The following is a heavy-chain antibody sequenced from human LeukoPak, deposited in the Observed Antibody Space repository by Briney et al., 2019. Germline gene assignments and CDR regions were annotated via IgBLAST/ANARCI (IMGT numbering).Heavy chain of an antibody. J-gene: IGHJ4*02. CDR3: ARSTVTTWFDY. V-gene: IGHV3-7*01. CDR1: GFTFSDYW. CDR2: IKHHGSEK. D-gene: IGHD4-17*01. Sequence: GGSLRLSCAASGFTFSDYWMTWVRQAPGKGLEWVANIKHHGSEKNYADSVKGRFTISRDNAKNSLYLQMNSLRAEDTAVYYCARSTVTTWFDYWGQGTLVTVSS.